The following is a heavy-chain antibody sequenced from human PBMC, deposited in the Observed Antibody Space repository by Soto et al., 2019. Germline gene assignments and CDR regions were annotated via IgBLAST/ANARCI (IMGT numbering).Heavy chain of an antibody. Sequence: GGALRLSFAGSGFTFSSYGRCWGRPAPGEGPEWVAVIWYDASKEYYGDAVRGRFTISRDNSRNTLYLQMNSLRPEDTAVYYCAREPVGDYDLGRNYQNYGMDVWGQGTTVTVSS. CDR2: IWYDASKE. V-gene: IGHV3-33*08. CDR1: GFTFSSYG. D-gene: IGHD4-17*01. CDR3: AREPVGDYDLGRNYQNYGMDV. J-gene: IGHJ6*02.